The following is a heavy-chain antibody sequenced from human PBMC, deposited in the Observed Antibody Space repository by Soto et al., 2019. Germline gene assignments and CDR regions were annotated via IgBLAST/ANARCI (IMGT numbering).Heavy chain of an antibody. CDR2: ISYRGST. CDR3: ARAGSYRYFDY. Sequence: QVQLQESGPGLVKPSETLSLTCSVSGGSVSSGGYYWSWIRQPSGKGLEWIGCISYRGSTDYNPSGRGRVTMSLDKSKNQFSLKLNSVTAADTAVYFCARAGSYRYFDYWGQGTLVTVSS. J-gene: IGHJ4*02. CDR1: GGSVSSGGYY. D-gene: IGHD3-10*01. V-gene: IGHV4-61*08.